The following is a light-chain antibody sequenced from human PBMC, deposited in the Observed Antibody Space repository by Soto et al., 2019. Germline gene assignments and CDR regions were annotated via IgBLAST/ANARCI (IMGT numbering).Light chain of an antibody. Sequence: QPVLTQSPSASASLGASVKLTCTLSSGHSSYAIAWHQQQPEKGTRYLMKLNSDGSHSKGDGIPDRFSGSSSGAERYLTISRRQSEDEADYYCQTWGTGIRVFGGGTKVTVL. V-gene: IGLV4-69*01. CDR1: SGHSSYA. CDR3: QTWGTGIRV. CDR2: LNSDGSH. J-gene: IGLJ3*02.